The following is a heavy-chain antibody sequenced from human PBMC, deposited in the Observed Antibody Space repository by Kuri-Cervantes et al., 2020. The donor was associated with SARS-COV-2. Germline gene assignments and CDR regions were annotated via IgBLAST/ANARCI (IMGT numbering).Heavy chain of an antibody. V-gene: IGHV3-48*01. J-gene: IGHJ4*02. D-gene: IGHD1-1*01. CDR1: GFTFSSYS. Sequence: GGSLRLSCAASGFTFSSYSMNWVRQAPGKGLEWVSYISSSSSTIYYADSVKGRFTISRDNAKNSLYLQMNSLRAEDTAVYYCARGYRYNLPYFDYWGQGTLVTVSS. CDR3: ARGYRYNLPYFDY. CDR2: ISSSSSTI.